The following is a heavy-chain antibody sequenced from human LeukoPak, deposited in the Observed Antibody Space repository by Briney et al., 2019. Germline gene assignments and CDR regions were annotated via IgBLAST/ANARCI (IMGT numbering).Heavy chain of an antibody. J-gene: IGHJ4*02. D-gene: IGHD4-23*01. CDR1: GFTFSSYG. Sequence: GGSLRLSCTAAGFTFSSYGMHWVRQAPGKGLEWVAVISYDGSNKYYADSVKGRFTISRDNSKNTLYLQMNSLRAEDTAVYYCARGAYGGKGFDYWGQGTLVTVSS. V-gene: IGHV3-30*03. CDR3: ARGAYGGKGFDY. CDR2: ISYDGSNK.